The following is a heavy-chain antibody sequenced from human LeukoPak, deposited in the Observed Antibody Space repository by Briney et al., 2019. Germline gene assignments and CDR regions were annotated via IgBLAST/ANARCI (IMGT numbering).Heavy chain of an antibody. CDR1: GYTFTGYY. D-gene: IGHD3-22*01. CDR3: ARFAAGSTYYDSSGYYSRAFDI. J-gene: IGHJ3*02. CDR2: INPNSGGT. V-gene: IGHV1-2*02. Sequence: GASVKVSFKASGYTFTGYYMHWVRQAPGQGLEWMGWINPNSGGTNYAQKFQGRVTMTRDTSISTAYMELSRLRSDDTAVYYCARFAAGSTYYDSSGYYSRAFDIWGQGTMVTVSS.